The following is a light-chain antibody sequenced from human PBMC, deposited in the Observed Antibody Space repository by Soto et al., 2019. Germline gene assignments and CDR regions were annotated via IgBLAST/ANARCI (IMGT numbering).Light chain of an antibody. CDR3: QQYGSSPGP. CDR1: QSVSSSY. CDR2: GAS. J-gene: IGKJ1*01. V-gene: IGKV3-20*01. Sequence: EIVVTQSPGTLSLSPGERATLSCRASQSVSSSYLAWYQQKPGQAPRLLIYGASSRDTGIPDRFSGSASGTDFTLTISRLEPADFGGSYCQQYGSSPGPFGQVTNAEIK.